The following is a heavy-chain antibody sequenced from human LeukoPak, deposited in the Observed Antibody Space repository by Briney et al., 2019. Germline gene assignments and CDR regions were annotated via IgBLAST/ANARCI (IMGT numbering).Heavy chain of an antibody. CDR2: IYYSGST. D-gene: IGHD3-22*01. V-gene: IGHV4-39*07. CDR3: ARDGRLLGENYYYYYYMDV. Sequence: SETLSLTCTVSGGSISSSSYYWGWIRQPPGKGLEWIGSIYYSGSTYYNPSLKSRVTISVGTSKNQFSLKLSSVTAADTAVYYCARDGRLLGENYYYYYYMDVWGKGTTVTVSS. J-gene: IGHJ6*03. CDR1: GGSISSSSYY.